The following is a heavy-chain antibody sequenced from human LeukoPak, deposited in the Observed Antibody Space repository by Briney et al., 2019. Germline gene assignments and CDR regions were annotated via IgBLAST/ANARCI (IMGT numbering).Heavy chain of an antibody. CDR2: ISYDGSNK. J-gene: IGHJ6*02. Sequence: PGGSLRLSCAVSGFTFSSYAMHWVRQAPGKGLEWVAVISYDGSNKYYADSVKGRFTISRDNSKNTLYLQMNSLRAEDTAVYCCARDRQKWEGVVVVAATPSYGMDVWGQGTTVTVSS. CDR1: GFTFSSYA. V-gene: IGHV3-30-3*01. D-gene: IGHD2-15*01. CDR3: ARDRQKWEGVVVVAATPSYGMDV.